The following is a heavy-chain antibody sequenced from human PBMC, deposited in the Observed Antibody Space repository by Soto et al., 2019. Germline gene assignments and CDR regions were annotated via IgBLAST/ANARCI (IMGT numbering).Heavy chain of an antibody. Sequence: QEQLVESGGGVVQAGRSLRLSCAASGFTFSFYGMHWVRQAPGKGLEWVAVISYDGSEKYYADSVKGRFTMSRDNSKNMVYLEMSSLRPEDTSVYYCAKERRYSFDAFDIWGHGTMVTVSP. CDR2: ISYDGSEK. D-gene: IGHD5-12*01. CDR1: GFTFSFYG. V-gene: IGHV3-30*18. CDR3: AKERRYSFDAFDI. J-gene: IGHJ3*02.